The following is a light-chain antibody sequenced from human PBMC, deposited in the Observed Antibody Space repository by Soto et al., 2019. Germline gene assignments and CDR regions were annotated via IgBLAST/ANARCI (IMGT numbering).Light chain of an antibody. Sequence: EMVMTQSPAILSVSPGESATLSCRASQSVNSNYLAWYQQHPGQPPRLLIYGISTRATGIPARFSGSGSGPDFTLTISSLQPEDFATYYCQQSYSSPPTFGQGTKVDIK. CDR2: GIS. J-gene: IGKJ1*01. V-gene: IGKV3D-7*01. CDR1: QSVNSNY. CDR3: QQSYSSPPT.